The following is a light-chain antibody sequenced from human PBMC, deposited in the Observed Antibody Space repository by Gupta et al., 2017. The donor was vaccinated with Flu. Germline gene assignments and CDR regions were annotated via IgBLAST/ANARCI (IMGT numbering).Light chain of an antibody. V-gene: IGKV3-20*01. CDR1: QSVSSSY. CDR3: QQYGSSTGLS. CDR2: GAS. J-gene: IGKJ4*01. Sequence: EIVLTQSTGTLSLSPGERATLSCSASQSVSSSYLACYQQKPGQAPRLLIYGASSRATGIPDRFSGSGSGTDFTLTISRLEPEDFAVYYCQQYGSSTGLSFGGGTKVEIK.